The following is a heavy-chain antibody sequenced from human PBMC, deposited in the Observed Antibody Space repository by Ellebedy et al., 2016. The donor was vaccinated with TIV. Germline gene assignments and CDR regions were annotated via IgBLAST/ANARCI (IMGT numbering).Heavy chain of an antibody. CDR3: AKGRGGGSDTSAPRYYFDY. Sequence: GESLKISCVASGFTFSGYAMSWVRQAPGKGLEWVSTISSTGSRTYYADSVEGRFIISRDNSKKTLYLQMNSMRAEDTAVYYCAKGRGGGSDTSAPRYYFDYWGLGTLVTVSS. CDR2: ISSTGSRT. J-gene: IGHJ4*02. CDR1: GFTFSGYA. V-gene: IGHV3-23*01. D-gene: IGHD3-22*01.